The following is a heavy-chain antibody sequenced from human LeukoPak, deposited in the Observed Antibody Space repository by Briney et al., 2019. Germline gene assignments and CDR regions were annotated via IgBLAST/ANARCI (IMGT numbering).Heavy chain of an antibody. CDR1: GFTFSSYG. V-gene: IGHV3-23*01. J-gene: IGHJ4*02. Sequence: GGSLRLSCAASGFTFSSYGMSWVRQAPGKGLEWVSAISGSGASTYYADSVKGRFTISRDNSKNTLYLQMNSLRAEDTAVYYCARVHCSSTSCYEDYYFDYWGQGTLVTVSS. CDR2: ISGSGAST. D-gene: IGHD2-2*01. CDR3: ARVHCSSTSCYEDYYFDY.